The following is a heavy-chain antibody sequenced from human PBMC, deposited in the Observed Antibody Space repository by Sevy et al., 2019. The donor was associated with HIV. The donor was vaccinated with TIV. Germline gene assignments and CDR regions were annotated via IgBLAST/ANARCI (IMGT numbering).Heavy chain of an antibody. CDR1: GYTFTTYR. D-gene: IGHD2-15*01. J-gene: IGHJ4*02. CDR2: ISPHNGDT. V-gene: IGHV1-18*04. Sequence: ASVKVSCKASGYTFTTYRITWVRQAPGQVLEWMGWISPHNGDTNYAQKDRGRVTMTTDTSTSTAYMELRSLRSDDTAVYYCARAFCSGGRCYSLAYWGQGTLVTVSS. CDR3: ARAFCSGGRCYSLAY.